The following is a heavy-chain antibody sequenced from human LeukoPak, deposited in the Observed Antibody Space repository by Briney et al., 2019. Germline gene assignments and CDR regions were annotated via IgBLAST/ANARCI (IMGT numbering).Heavy chain of an antibody. CDR3: AREAGTAVHYFDY. CDR2: IWYDGSYE. Sequence: GGSLRLSCAASGFTFSNYGMHWVRQAPGKGLEWVATIWYDGSYEYYADSVKGRFTISRDNSKNTMYMQMNSLRAEDTAVYYCAREAGTAVHYFDYWGQGTLVTVSS. V-gene: IGHV3-33*08. D-gene: IGHD6-13*01. J-gene: IGHJ4*02. CDR1: GFTFSNYG.